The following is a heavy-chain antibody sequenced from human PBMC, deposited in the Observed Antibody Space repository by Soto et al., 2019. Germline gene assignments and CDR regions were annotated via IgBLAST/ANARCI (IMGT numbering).Heavy chain of an antibody. CDR3: ARASGGACISTSCYYFDP. CDR1: GFTFSSYG. CDR2: IWYDGSNK. Sequence: QVQLVESGGGVVQPGRSLRLSCAASGFTFSSYGMHWVRQAPGKGLEWVAVIWYDGSNKYYADSVKGRFTISRDNSKNTLYLQMNSLRAEDTAVYYCARASGGACISTSCYYFDPWGQGTLVTVSS. V-gene: IGHV3-33*01. D-gene: IGHD2-2*01. J-gene: IGHJ5*02.